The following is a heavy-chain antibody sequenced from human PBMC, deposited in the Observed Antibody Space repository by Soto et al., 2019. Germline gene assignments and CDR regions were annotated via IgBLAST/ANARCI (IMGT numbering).Heavy chain of an antibody. CDR2: IYYGGTT. CDR1: GGSISSMTYY. D-gene: IGHD1-1*01. Sequence: SDTLSLTCAVSGGSISSMTYYWGWIRQPPGKRLEWIGTIYYGGTTYYNPSLKSRVTISVDTSKNQFSLNLSSATAADSAVYYCARQAGTYYYYYMDVWGKGTTVTVSS. V-gene: IGHV4-39*01. J-gene: IGHJ6*03. CDR3: ARQAGTYYYYYMDV.